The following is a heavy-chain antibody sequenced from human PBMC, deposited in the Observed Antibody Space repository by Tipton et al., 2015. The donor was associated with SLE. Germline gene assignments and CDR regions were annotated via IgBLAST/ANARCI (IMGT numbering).Heavy chain of an antibody. J-gene: IGHJ3*01. CDR3: AKDRISTQRSFFEF. Sequence: SLRLSCVASGLTFDDYAMHWVRQAPGKGLEWVSLITGDGSTIYYADSVKGRFTISRDNSKNSLYLQMNSLRSEDTALYYCAKDRISTQRSFFEFWGLGTSITVSP. CDR2: ITGDGSTI. V-gene: IGHV3-43*02. D-gene: IGHD2/OR15-2a*01. CDR1: GLTFDDYA.